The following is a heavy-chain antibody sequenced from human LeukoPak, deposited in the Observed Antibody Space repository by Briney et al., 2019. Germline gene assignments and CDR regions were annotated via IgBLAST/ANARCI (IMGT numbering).Heavy chain of an antibody. Sequence: SVKGRFTISRDNAKNSLYLQMDSLRAEDTAVYYCARVGASVGAIDYWGQGTLVTVSS. CDR3: ARVGASVGAIDY. D-gene: IGHD1-26*01. J-gene: IGHJ4*02. V-gene: IGHV3-21*01.